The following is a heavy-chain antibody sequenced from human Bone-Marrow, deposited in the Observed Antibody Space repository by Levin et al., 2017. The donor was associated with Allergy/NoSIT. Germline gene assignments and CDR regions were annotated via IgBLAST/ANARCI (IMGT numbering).Heavy chain of an antibody. D-gene: IGHD3-22*01. J-gene: IGHJ6*02. V-gene: IGHV3-30*18. CDR1: GFIFGTYG. CDR3: AKDSSVYGQYYYYGLDV. CDR2: ISYDGSQK. Sequence: PGGSLRLSCAASGFIFGTYGMHWVRQAPGKGLDWVAVISYDGSQKYYADSVKGRLTISRDNSNNTLYLQINSLGAQDTAVYYCAKDSSVYGQYYYYGLDVWGQGTTVTVSS.